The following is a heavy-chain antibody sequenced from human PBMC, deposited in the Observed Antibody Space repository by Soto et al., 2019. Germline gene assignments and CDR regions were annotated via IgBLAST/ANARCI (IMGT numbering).Heavy chain of an antibody. CDR2: IIPIFGTA. V-gene: IGHV1-69*13. CDR1: GGSLSSYA. J-gene: IGHJ6*02. Sequence: SVKVSCKAFGGSLSSYAISWVRQAPGQGLEWMGGIIPIFGTANYARKFQGRVTITADESTSTAYMELSSLRSEDTAVYYCAREGLDYGGKNPLYSYGLDVWGQGTTVTVSS. D-gene: IGHD4-17*01. CDR3: AREGLDYGGKNPLYSYGLDV.